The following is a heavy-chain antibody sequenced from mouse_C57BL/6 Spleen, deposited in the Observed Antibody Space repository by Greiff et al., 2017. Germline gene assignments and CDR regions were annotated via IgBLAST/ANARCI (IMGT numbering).Heavy chain of an antibody. J-gene: IGHJ2*01. Sequence: EVQVVESGGGLVKPGGSLKLSCAASGFTFSDYGMHWVRQAPEKGLEWVAYISSGSGTIYYADTVKGRFTISRDNAKNTLFLQMTSLRSEDTAMYYCARNGYYFDYWGQGTTLTVSS. D-gene: IGHD2-2*01. V-gene: IGHV5-17*01. CDR3: ARNGYYFDY. CDR1: GFTFSDYG. CDR2: ISSGSGTI.